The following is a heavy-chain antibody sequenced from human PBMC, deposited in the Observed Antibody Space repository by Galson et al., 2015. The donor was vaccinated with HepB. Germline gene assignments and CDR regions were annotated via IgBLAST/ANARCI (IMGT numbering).Heavy chain of an antibody. J-gene: IGHJ5*02. CDR1: GFSFSDYG. Sequence: SLRLSCAASGFSFSDYGMHWVRQAPGKGPEWVAVISYDGSNKYYVDSVKGRFTISRDNSKNTLYLQMNSLRAEDTALYYCAREASSVWFGELVYWFDPWGQGTLVTVSS. CDR3: AREASSVWFGELVYWFDP. V-gene: IGHV3-30*03. CDR2: ISYDGSNK. D-gene: IGHD3-10*01.